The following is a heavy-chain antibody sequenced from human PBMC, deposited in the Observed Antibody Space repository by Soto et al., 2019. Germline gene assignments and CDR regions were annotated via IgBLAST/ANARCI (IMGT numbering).Heavy chain of an antibody. J-gene: IGHJ4*02. D-gene: IGHD2-8*01. CDR1: GGTFSSYT. CDR2: IIPMVDMP. V-gene: IGHV1-69*02. Sequence: QVQLVQSGAEVKKPGSSVKVSCKASGGTFSSYTFSWVRQAPGQGLEWVGRIIPMVDMPNYAQKFLGRVTITADRATTTAYMELSSLRPEDTAMYYCARAEYADFTMAHIDYRVQGTPVTVAS. CDR3: ARAEYADFTMAHIDY.